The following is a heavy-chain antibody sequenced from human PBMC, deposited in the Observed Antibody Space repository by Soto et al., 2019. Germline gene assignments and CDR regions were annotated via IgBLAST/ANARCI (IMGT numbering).Heavy chain of an antibody. CDR3: ATSGLVIIEEAGTGFDY. D-gene: IGHD6-13*01. V-gene: IGHV1-24*01. CDR1: GYTLTELS. J-gene: IGHJ4*02. CDR2: FDPEDGET. Sequence: ASVKVSCKVSGYTLTELSMHWVRQAPGKGLEWMGGFDPEDGETIYAQKFQGRVTMTEDTSTDTAYMELSSLRSEDTAVYYCATSGLVIIEEAGTGFDYWGREPWSPSPQ.